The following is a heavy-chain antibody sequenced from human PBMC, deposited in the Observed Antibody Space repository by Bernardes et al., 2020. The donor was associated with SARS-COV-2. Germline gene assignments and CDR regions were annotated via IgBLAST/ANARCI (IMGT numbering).Heavy chain of an antibody. J-gene: IGHJ4*02. CDR1: GGSFSGYY. D-gene: IGHD3-9*01. V-gene: IGHV4-34*01. CDR2: INHSGST. CDR3: ARGGSLRYFDWFPPLGY. Sequence: SETLSLTCAVYGGSFSGYYWSWIRQPPGKGLEWIGEINHSGSTNYNPSLKSRVTISVDTSKNQFSLKLSSVTAADTAVYYCARGGSLRYFDWFPPLGYWGQGTLVTVSS.